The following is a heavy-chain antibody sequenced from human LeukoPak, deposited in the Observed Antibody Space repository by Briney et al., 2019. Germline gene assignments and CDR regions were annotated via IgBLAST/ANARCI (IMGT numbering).Heavy chain of an antibody. D-gene: IGHD2-21*02. Sequence: GGSLKISWKGSGYSLTSYWIGLVRQMPGKGLDGMRIIYPGDSDTRYSPSFQGQVTISADKSISTVYLQWSSLKASDTAMYYCARRTNCGGDCYSGWYFDLWGRGTLVTVSS. CDR2: IYPGDSDT. J-gene: IGHJ2*01. V-gene: IGHV5-51*01. CDR3: ARRTNCGGDCYSGWYFDL. CDR1: GYSLTSYW.